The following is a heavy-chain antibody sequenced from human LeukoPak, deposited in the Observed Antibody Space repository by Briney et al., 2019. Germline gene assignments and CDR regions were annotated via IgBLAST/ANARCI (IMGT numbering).Heavy chain of an antibody. D-gene: IGHD4-23*01. J-gene: IGHJ4*02. V-gene: IGHV3-48*04. Sequence: GGSLRLSCAASGFTFSTYGMHWVRQAPGKGLEWVSYISSSGSTIYYADSVKGRFTISRDNAKNSLYLQMNSLRAEDTAVYYCARDYGGSSPFDYWGQGTLVTVSS. CDR1: GFTFSTYG. CDR2: ISSSGSTI. CDR3: ARDYGGSSPFDY.